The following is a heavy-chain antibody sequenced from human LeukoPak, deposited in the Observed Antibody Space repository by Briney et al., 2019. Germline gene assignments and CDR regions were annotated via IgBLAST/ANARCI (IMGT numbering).Heavy chain of an antibody. J-gene: IGHJ4*02. D-gene: IGHD3-22*01. Sequence: ASVKVSCKASGYTFIAYHMHWVRQAPGQGLEWMGIINPSGGSTSYAQKFQGRVTMTRDTSTSTVYMELSSLRSEDTAVYYCARDNSDSSGYYYTTYYFDYWGQGTLVTVSS. CDR1: GYTFIAYH. CDR3: ARDNSDSSGYYYTTYYFDY. CDR2: INPSGGST. V-gene: IGHV1-46*01.